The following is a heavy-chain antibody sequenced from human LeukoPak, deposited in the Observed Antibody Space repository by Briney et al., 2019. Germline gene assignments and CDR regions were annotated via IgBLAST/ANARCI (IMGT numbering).Heavy chain of an antibody. Sequence: SETLSLTCAVYGGSFSGYYWSWIRQPPGKGLEWIGEINHSGSTNYNPSLKSRVTISVDTSKNQFSLKLSSVPAADTAVYYCARGLRGYSYGYAPIDYWGQGTLVTVSS. J-gene: IGHJ4*02. CDR3: ARGLRGYSYGYAPIDY. CDR1: GGSFSGYY. D-gene: IGHD5-18*01. V-gene: IGHV4-34*01. CDR2: INHSGST.